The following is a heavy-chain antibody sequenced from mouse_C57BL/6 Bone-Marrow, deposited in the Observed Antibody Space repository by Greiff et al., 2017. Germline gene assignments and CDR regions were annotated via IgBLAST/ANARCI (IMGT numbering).Heavy chain of an antibody. D-gene: IGHD4-1*01. J-gene: IGHJ2*01. Sequence: VQLKESGPGLVKPSQSLSLTCSVTGYSITSGYYWNWIRQFPGNKLEWMGYISYDGSNNYNPSLKNRISITRDTSTNQFFLKLNSVTTEDTATYYCAREPFLGVFGYWGQGTTLTVSS. CDR2: ISYDGSN. CDR1: GYSITSGYY. V-gene: IGHV3-6*01. CDR3: AREPFLGVFGY.